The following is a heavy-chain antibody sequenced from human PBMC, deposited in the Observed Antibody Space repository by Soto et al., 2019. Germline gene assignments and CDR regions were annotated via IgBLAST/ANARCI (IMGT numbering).Heavy chain of an antibody. CDR1: GYTFTGYY. J-gene: IGHJ6*02. D-gene: IGHD6-6*01. CDR3: ARDTSQQVDSYYYCGMDV. CDR2: INPNSGGT. Sequence: ASVKVSCKASGYTFTGYYMHWVRQAPGQGLEWIGWINPNSGGTNYAQKFQGRVTMTRDTSISTAYMELSRLRSDDTAVYYCARDTSQQVDSYYYCGMDVWGQGTMVTVSS. V-gene: IGHV1-2*02.